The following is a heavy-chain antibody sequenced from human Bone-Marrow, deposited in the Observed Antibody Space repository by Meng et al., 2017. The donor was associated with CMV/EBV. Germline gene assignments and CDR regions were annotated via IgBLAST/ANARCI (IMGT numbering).Heavy chain of an antibody. V-gene: IGHV1-46*01. D-gene: IGHD5-12*01. Sequence: ASVKVSCKASGYTFTSYYMHWVRQAPGQGLEWMGIINPSGGSTSYVQKFQERVTITRDMSTSTAYMELSSLRSEDTAVYYCAADPAESGYDSTAWGQGTLVTVSS. CDR3: AADPAESGYDSTA. CDR1: GYTFTSYY. J-gene: IGHJ5*02. CDR2: INPSGGST.